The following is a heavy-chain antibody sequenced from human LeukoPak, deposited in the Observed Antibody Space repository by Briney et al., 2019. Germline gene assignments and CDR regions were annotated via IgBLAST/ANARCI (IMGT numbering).Heavy chain of an antibody. D-gene: IGHD3-3*01. V-gene: IGHV1-18*01. CDR1: GYTFTSYG. J-gene: IGHJ6*02. CDR3: AREGLGDFWSGPHIRGAYGMDV. Sequence: GASVKVSCKASGYTFTSYGISWVRQAPGQGLEWMGWISAYNGNTNYAQKLQGRVTMTTDTSTSTAYMELRSLRSDDTAVYYCAREGLGDFWSGPHIRGAYGMDVWGQGTTVTVSS. CDR2: ISAYNGNT.